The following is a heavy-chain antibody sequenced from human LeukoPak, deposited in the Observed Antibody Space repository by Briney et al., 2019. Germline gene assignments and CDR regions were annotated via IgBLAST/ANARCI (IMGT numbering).Heavy chain of an antibody. CDR2: IYYSGST. Sequence: PSETLSLTCSVSGGSISSYYWSWIRQPPGKGLEWIGYIYYSGSTNYNPSLESRVTISIDTSKNRFSLKLSSVTAADTAVYYCARDSVAVAGMVWFDPWGQGTLVTVSS. J-gene: IGHJ5*02. CDR3: ARDSVAVAGMVWFDP. CDR1: GGSISSYY. V-gene: IGHV4-59*12. D-gene: IGHD6-19*01.